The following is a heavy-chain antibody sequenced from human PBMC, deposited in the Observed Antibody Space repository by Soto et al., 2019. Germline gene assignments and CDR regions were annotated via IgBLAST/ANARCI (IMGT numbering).Heavy chain of an antibody. Sequence: GGSLRLSCAASGFTFSSYGMHWVRQAPGKGLEWVAVIWYDGSNKYYADSVKGRFTISRDNSKSTLYLQMNSLRAEDTAVYYCARDRDDFWSGSLNWFDPWGQGTLVTVSS. D-gene: IGHD3-3*01. V-gene: IGHV3-33*01. CDR2: IWYDGSNK. CDR3: ARDRDDFWSGSLNWFDP. CDR1: GFTFSSYG. J-gene: IGHJ5*02.